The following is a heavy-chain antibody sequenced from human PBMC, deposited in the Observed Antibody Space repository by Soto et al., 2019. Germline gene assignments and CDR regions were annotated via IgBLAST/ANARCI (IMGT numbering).Heavy chain of an antibody. CDR3: ARERSVRPFSDFGT. D-gene: IGHD2-21*02. Sequence: LRLSCAASGFSFTSYSMNWVRQAPGKGLEWVSFISGNGDYIYYRDSVKGRFTISRDNANSSLYLQMNSLRGEDTAVYYCARERSVRPFSDFGTWGQGTLVTVSS. CDR2: ISGNGDYI. CDR1: GFSFTSYS. V-gene: IGHV3-21*01. J-gene: IGHJ4*02.